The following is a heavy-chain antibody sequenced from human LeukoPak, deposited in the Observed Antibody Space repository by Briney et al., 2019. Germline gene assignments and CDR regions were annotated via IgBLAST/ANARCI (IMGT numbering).Heavy chain of an antibody. J-gene: IGHJ6*03. CDR2: ITSDSRYK. V-gene: IGHV3-21*01. CDR3: ARDPYSGTYGHLYYYYMDV. D-gene: IGHD1-26*01. Sequence: GGSLRLSCAASGFTFSDYNMNWVRQAPGKSPEWVSSITSDSRYKYYVDSVRGRFTISRDNAKNTLFLQIDSLRAEDTAVYYCARDPYSGTYGHLYYYYMDVWGKGTTVTISS. CDR1: GFTFSDYN.